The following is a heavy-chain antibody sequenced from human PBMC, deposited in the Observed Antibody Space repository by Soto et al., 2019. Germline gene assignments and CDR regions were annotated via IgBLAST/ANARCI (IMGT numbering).Heavy chain of an antibody. Sequence: EVQLVGSGGDLVQPGGSLRLSCAASGFTFINYWMAWVRQAPGKGLEWVAIIKQDGSEKFYVDSVKGRFTISRDNAKNSLYLQMNSLRPEDTALYYCVRNWGAYWGQGTLVTVSS. J-gene: IGHJ4*02. CDR3: VRNWGAY. V-gene: IGHV3-7*01. D-gene: IGHD3-16*01. CDR2: IKQDGSEK. CDR1: GFTFINYW.